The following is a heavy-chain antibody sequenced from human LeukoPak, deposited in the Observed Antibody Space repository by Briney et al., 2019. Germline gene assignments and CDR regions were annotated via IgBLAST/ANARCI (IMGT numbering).Heavy chain of an antibody. V-gene: IGHV1-69*13. D-gene: IGHD5-18*01. CDR3: ARSGPAGGYSYGYGPLDY. J-gene: IGHJ4*02. CDR2: VIPILGTT. Sequence: SVKVSCKASGYTFTSYYMHWVRQAPGQGLEWMGGVIPILGTTNYAQRFQGRVTLTADESTSTAYMELSSLRSEDTAVYYCARSGPAGGYSYGYGPLDYWGQGTLVTVSS. CDR1: GYTFTSYY.